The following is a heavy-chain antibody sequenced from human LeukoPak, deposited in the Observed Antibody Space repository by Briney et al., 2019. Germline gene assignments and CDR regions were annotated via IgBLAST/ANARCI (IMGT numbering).Heavy chain of an antibody. Sequence: PGGSLRLSCAVSGFRFSDYSMNWVRQAPGKGLGWIGEINHSGSTNYNPSLKSRVTISVDTSKNQFSLKLSSVTAADTAVYYCARGQITVTTLWVVRALSNWFDPWGQGTLVTVSS. CDR2: INHSGST. J-gene: IGHJ5*02. CDR1: GFRFSDYS. CDR3: ARGQITVTTLWVVRALSNWFDP. D-gene: IGHD4-11*01. V-gene: IGHV4-34*01.